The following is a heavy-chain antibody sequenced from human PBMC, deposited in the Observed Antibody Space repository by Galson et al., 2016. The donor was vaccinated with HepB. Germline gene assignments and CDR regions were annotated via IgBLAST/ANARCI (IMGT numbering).Heavy chain of an antibody. CDR3: ARDGRRGYDMDV. V-gene: IGHV3-48*02. CDR1: GVTFKNSW. J-gene: IGHJ6*02. CDR2: IASNRRTI. Sequence: SLRLSCAASGVTFKNSWMTWVRQAPGRGLEWVSYIASNRRTIYYADSARGRFTISRDNAKNSLYLQMNSLRDEDTAVYYCARDGRRGYDMDVWGQGTTVTVSS.